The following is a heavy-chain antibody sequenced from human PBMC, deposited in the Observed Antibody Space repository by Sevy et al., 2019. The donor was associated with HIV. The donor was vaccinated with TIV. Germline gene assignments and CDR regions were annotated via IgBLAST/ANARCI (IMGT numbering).Heavy chain of an antibody. CDR1: GFTFSNAW. J-gene: IGHJ6*03. V-gene: IGHV3-15*01. Sequence: GGSLRLSCAASGFTFSNAWMSWVRQAPGKGLEWVGRIKSKTDGGTTDYAAPVKGRFTISRDDSKKKLYLQMNSLKTENKAVYYCTTLVDEKPDYDFWSGYYVGGSYYYYYYMDVWGKGTTVTVSS. CDR3: TTLVDEKPDYDFWSGYYVGGSYYYYYYMDV. CDR2: IKSKTDGGTT. D-gene: IGHD3-3*01.